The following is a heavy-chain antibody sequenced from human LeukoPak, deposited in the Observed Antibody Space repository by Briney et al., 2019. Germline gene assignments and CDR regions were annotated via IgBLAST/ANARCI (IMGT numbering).Heavy chain of an antibody. CDR1: GFTFSSYG. CDR3: ASFGVTQGNDAFDI. CDR2: ISYDGSNK. J-gene: IGHJ3*02. V-gene: IGHV3-30*03. D-gene: IGHD3-10*01. Sequence: GGSLRLSCAASGFTFSSYGMHWVRQAPGKGLEWVAVISYDGSNKYYADSVKGRFTISRDNSKNSLYLQMNSLRAEDTAVYYCASFGVTQGNDAFDIWGQGTMVTVSS.